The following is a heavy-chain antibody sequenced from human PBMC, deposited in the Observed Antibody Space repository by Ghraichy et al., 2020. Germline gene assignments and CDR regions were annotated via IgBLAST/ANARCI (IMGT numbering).Heavy chain of an antibody. D-gene: IGHD3-10*01. CDR3: ARGRVSLFDY. J-gene: IGHJ4*02. CDR1: GFTFNNYW. CDR2: IKEDGSKK. Sequence: GGSLRLSCAASGFTFNNYWMSWVRQAPGKGLEWVANIKEDGSKKYYVDSVKGRFTISRDNAKNMLYLQMTSLGADDTAVYYCARGRVSLFDYWGQGTLVTVSS. V-gene: IGHV3-7*01.